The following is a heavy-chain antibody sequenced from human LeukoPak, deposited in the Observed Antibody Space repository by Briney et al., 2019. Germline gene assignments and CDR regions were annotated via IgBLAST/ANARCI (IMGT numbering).Heavy chain of an antibody. D-gene: IGHD1-26*01. J-gene: IGHJ5*02. Sequence: SETLSLTCSVSGASISSYYWNWIRQPPGKGLEWIGNIYTRGSTNYNPSLESRVTISLDTSKDQFSLKLTSVTAADTAFYYCAKDWELGSWGQGTLVTVPS. CDR3: AKDWELGS. CDR2: IYTRGST. CDR1: GASISSYY. V-gene: IGHV4-59*01.